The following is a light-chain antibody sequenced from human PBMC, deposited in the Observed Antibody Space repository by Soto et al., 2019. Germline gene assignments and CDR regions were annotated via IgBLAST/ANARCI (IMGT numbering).Light chain of an antibody. Sequence: KQMTRCPSSLSASLGNRATITCRESQGISNHLTWFQQKPGAAPKLLIFSASSLQSGVPSRFSGSGSGTDFTLTISSLQPEDFATYYCQQRYSFPMTFGQGTRLEIK. CDR2: SAS. CDR1: QGISNH. J-gene: IGKJ5*01. CDR3: QQRYSFPMT. V-gene: IGKV1-16*01.